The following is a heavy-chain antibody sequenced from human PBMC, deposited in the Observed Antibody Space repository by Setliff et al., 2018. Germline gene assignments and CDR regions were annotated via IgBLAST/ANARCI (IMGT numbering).Heavy chain of an antibody. CDR3: ARRMGPGDWYYYYYMDV. V-gene: IGHV1-69*13. Sequence: GASVKVSCKASGGTFSSNAISWVRQAPGQGLEWMGGIIPIFGTANYAQKFQGRVTITADESTSTAYMELSSLRSEDTAVYYCARRMGPGDWYYYYYMDVWGKGTTVTVLL. CDR2: IIPIFGTA. CDR1: GGTFSSNA. D-gene: IGHD2-21*01. J-gene: IGHJ6*03.